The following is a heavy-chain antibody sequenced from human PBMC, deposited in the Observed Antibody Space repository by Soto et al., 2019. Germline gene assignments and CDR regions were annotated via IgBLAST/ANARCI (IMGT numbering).Heavy chain of an antibody. CDR1: GGSVSSGSYY. D-gene: IGHD3-3*01. V-gene: IGHV4-61*01. CDR2: IYYSGST. J-gene: IGHJ6*02. CDR3: ARGGFDYYYGMDV. Sequence: QVQLQESGPGLVKPSEPLSLTCTVSGGSVSSGSYYWGWIRQPPGKGLEWIGYIYYSGSTNYNPSLKSRVTISVDTSKNQFSLKLSSVTAADTAVYYCARGGFDYYYGMDVWGQGTTVTVSS.